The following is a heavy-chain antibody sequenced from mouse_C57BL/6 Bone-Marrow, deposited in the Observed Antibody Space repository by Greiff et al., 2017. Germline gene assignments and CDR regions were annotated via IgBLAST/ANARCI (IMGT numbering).Heavy chain of an antibody. D-gene: IGHD2-4*01. J-gene: IGHJ2*01. Sequence: QVQLQQSGAELVKPGASVKLSCKASGYIFTDYTIHWVKQRSGQGLEWIGWFYPGSGSIKYNERFKDKATLTADKSSNTVYMELSRLTSEDSAVYFCARHERCYDYEGYCDYWGQGTTLTVSS. CDR3: ARHERCYDYEGYCDY. CDR2: FYPGSGSI. CDR1: GYIFTDYT. V-gene: IGHV1-62-2*01.